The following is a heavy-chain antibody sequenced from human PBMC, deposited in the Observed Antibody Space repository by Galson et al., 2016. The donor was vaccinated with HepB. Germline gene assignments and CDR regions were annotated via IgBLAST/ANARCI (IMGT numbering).Heavy chain of an antibody. V-gene: IGHV2-70*01. CDR3: SRDIYVSGNYAGFDY. CDR2: IGWDDDK. D-gene: IGHD3-10*01. CDR1: GFSLSTSGMC. J-gene: IGHJ4*02. Sequence: PALVKPTQTLTLTCTFSGFSLSTSGMCVSWIRQPPGKALEWLALIGWDDDKSYSTSLKTRLSISKDTSKNHVLLTMTNMDPVDTATYYCSRDIYVSGNYAGFDYWGQGTLVTVSS.